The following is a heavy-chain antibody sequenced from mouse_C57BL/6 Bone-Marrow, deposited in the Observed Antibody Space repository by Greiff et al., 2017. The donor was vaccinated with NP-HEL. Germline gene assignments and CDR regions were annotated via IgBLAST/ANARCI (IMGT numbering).Heavy chain of an antibody. V-gene: IGHV5-9*01. CDR2: ISGGGGNT. CDR1: GFTFSSYT. D-gene: IGHD4-1*01. J-gene: IGHJ3*01. CDR3: ASPITGKGTWFAY. Sequence: EVKLEESGGGLVKPGGSLKLSCAASGFTFSSYTMSWVRQTPEKRLEWVATISGGGGNTYYPDSVKGRFTISRDNAKNTLYLQMSSLRSEDTALYYCASPITGKGTWFAYWGQGTLVTVSA.